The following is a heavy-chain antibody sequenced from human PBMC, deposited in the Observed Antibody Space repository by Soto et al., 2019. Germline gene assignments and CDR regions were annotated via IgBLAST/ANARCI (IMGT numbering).Heavy chain of an antibody. CDR3: ATDKGVIDPFDS. J-gene: IGHJ5*01. CDR1: GFAFSTSG. V-gene: IGHV3-23*01. CDR2: IVSGGDTA. Sequence: EVQLLESGGGLVQPGESLRLSCAASGFAFSTSGMSWVRQAPGKGLEWVSSIVSGGDTAHYSDSVKGRFTSSRDNSKSTLYLQMDSMRAEDTAVYYCATDKGVIDPFDSWGQGTLVTVSS.